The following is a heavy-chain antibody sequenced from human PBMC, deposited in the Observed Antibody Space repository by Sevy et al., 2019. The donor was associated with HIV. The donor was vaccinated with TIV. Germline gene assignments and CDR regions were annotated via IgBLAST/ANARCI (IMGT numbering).Heavy chain of an antibody. CDR1: GGSISSGGYY. J-gene: IGHJ4*02. V-gene: IGHV4-31*03. D-gene: IGHD3-16*01. Sequence: SETLSLTCTVSGGSISSGGYYWSWIRQHPGKGLEWIGYIYYSGSTYYNPSLKSRVTISVDTSKNQFSLKLSSVTAADTAGYYWARDGRGSGGDYWGQGTLVTVSS. CDR2: IYYSGST. CDR3: ARDGRGSGGDY.